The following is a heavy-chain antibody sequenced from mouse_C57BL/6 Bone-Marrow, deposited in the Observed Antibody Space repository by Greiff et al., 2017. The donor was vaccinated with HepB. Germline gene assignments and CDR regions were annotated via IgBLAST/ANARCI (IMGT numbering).Heavy chain of an antibody. D-gene: IGHD1-1*01. Sequence: LVESGAELVRPGASVTLSCKASGYTFTDYEMHWVKQTPVHGLEWIGAIDPETGGTAYNQKFKGKAILTADKSSSTAYMELRSLTSEDSAVYYCTRRGYGSSYHFDVWGTGTTVTVSS. V-gene: IGHV1-15*01. J-gene: IGHJ1*03. CDR3: TRRGYGSSYHFDV. CDR1: GYTFTDYE. CDR2: IDPETGGT.